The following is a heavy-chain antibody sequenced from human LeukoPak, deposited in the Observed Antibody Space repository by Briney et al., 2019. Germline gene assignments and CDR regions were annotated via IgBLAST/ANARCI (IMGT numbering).Heavy chain of an antibody. V-gene: IGHV4-59*01. Sequence: PSETLSLTCTVSGGSIGSYYWSWIRQPPGKGLEWIGYIYYSGSTNYNPSLTSRVTISVDTSKNQFSLKLSSVTAADTAVYYCGRVNFFGYSSGWSANPYYFDYWGQGTLVTVSS. CDR3: GRVNFFGYSSGWSANPYYFDY. CDR2: IYYSGST. J-gene: IGHJ4*02. D-gene: IGHD6-19*01. CDR1: GGSIGSYY.